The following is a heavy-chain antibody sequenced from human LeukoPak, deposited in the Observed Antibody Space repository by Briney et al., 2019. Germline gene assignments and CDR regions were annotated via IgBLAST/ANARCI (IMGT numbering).Heavy chain of an antibody. CDR1: GGTFSSYA. V-gene: IGHV1-69*06. CDR3: ARNIYGSGSYSPFDY. Sequence: GASVKVSCKASGGTFSSYAISWVRQAPGQGLEWMGGIIPIFGTANYAQKFQGRVTITADKSTSTAYMELSSLRSEDTAVYYCARNIYGSGSYSPFDYWGQGTLVTVSS. J-gene: IGHJ4*02. CDR2: IIPIFGTA. D-gene: IGHD3-10*01.